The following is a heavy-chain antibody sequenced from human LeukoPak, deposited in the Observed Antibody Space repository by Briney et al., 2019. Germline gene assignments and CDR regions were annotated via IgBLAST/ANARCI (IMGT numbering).Heavy chain of an antibody. Sequence: SVKVSCKASGGTFSSYAISWVRQTPGQGLEWMGGIIPIFGTANYAQKFQGRVTITADESTSTAYMELSSLRSEDTAVYYCARDARYGSGSYYPPPRDYWGQGTLVTVSS. V-gene: IGHV1-69*13. CDR2: IIPIFGTA. D-gene: IGHD3-10*01. CDR3: ARDARYGSGSYYPPPRDY. J-gene: IGHJ4*02. CDR1: GGTFSSYA.